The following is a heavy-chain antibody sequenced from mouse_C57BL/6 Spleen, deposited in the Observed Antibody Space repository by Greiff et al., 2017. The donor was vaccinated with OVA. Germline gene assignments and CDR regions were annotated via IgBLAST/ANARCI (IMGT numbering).Heavy chain of an antibody. V-gene: IGHV1-69*01. J-gene: IGHJ1*03. CDR2: IDPSDSYT. Sequence: VQLQQPGAELVMPGASVKLSCKASGYTFTSYWMHWVKQRPGQGLEWIGEIDPSDSYTNYNQKFKGKSTLTVDKSSSTAYMQLSSLTSEDSAVYYCARRGTRGWYFDVWGTGTTVTVSS. CDR3: ARRGTRGWYFDV. D-gene: IGHD2-14*01. CDR1: GYTFTSYW.